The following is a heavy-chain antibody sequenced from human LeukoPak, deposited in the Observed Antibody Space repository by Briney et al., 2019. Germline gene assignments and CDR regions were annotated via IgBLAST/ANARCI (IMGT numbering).Heavy chain of an antibody. V-gene: IGHV1-69*13. D-gene: IGHD7-27*01. J-gene: IGHJ5*02. CDR1: GGTFSSYA. Sequence: ASVKVSCKASGGTFSSYAISWVRQAPGLGLEWMGGIIPIFGTANYAQKFQGRVTITADESTSTAYMELSSLRSEDTAVYYCARADGDGQYNWFDPWGQGTLVTVSS. CDR3: ARADGDGQYNWFDP. CDR2: IIPIFGTA.